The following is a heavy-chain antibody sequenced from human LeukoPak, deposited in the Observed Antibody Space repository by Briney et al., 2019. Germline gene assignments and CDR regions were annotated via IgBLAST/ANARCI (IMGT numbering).Heavy chain of an antibody. Sequence: GGSLRLSCAASGFTFSSYSMNWVRQAPGKGLEWVSSISSSSSYIYYADSVKGRFTTSRDKAKNSLYMHMNSLRAEDTAVYYCARVLGVAVAGRDWYFDLWGRGTLVTVSS. CDR3: ARVLGVAVAGRDWYFDL. CDR1: GFTFSSYS. CDR2: ISSSSSYI. V-gene: IGHV3-21*01. D-gene: IGHD6-19*01. J-gene: IGHJ2*01.